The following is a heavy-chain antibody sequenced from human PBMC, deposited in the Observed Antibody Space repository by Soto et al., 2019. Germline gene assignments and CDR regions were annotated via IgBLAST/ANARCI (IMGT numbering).Heavy chain of an antibody. V-gene: IGHV2-5*02. Sequence: QITLKESGPTLVKPTQTLTLTCAFSGFSLTTVGVGVGWIRQPPGKALEWLALIYWDDDKRYSPSLKTRLSITKAASKNPVVLMMTNMDPVDTGTYYCAHRRAFIGVVYGMDVWGQGTTVTVSS. D-gene: IGHD3-3*01. CDR1: GFSLTTVGVG. CDR2: IYWDDDK. J-gene: IGHJ6*02. CDR3: AHRRAFIGVVYGMDV.